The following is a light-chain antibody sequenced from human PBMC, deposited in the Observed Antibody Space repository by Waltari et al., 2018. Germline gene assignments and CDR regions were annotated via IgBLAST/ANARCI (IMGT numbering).Light chain of an antibody. CDR3: LAWDSSTAWV. CDR2: QDN. Sequence: SYELTQPPSVSVSPGQTASITCSGDQLGDKYASWYQQKPGQSPVLVIYQDNKRPSGIPERFSGSNSGNTATLTISGTQGMDEADYYCLAWDSSTAWVFGGGTKLTVL. V-gene: IGLV3-1*01. CDR1: QLGDKY. J-gene: IGLJ3*02.